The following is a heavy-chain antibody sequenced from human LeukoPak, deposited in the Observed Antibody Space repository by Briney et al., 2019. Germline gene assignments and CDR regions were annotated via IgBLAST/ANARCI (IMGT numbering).Heavy chain of an antibody. J-gene: IGHJ5*02. V-gene: IGHV1-2*02. CDR3: AREGPAMVRGVITYNWFDP. CDR1: GYTFTGYY. Sequence: GASVKASCKASGYTFTGYYMHWVRQAPGQGLEWMGWINPNSGGTNYAQKFQGRVTMTRDTSISTAYMELSRLRSDDTAVYYCAREGPAMVRGVITYNWFDPWGQGTLVTVSS. D-gene: IGHD3-10*01. CDR2: INPNSGGT.